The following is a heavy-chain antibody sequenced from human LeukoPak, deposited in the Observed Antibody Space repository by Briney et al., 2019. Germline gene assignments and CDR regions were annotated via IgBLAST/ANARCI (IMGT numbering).Heavy chain of an antibody. D-gene: IGHD1-1*01. CDR3: ARELEPLLGNDY. CDR1: GFTFSSYA. Sequence: SGGSLRLSCAASGFTFSSYAMSWVRQAPGKGLEWVSAISGSGGSTYYADSVKGRFTISRDNSKNTLYLQMNSLRAEDTAVYYCARELEPLLGNDYWGQGTLVTVSS. CDR2: ISGSGGST. V-gene: IGHV3-23*01. J-gene: IGHJ4*02.